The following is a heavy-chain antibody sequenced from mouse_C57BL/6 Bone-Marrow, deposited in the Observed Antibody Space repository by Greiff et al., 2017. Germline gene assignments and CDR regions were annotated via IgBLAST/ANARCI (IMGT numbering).Heavy chain of an antibody. V-gene: IGHV1-52*01. D-gene: IGHD3-2*02. CDR2: IDPSDSET. Sequence: QVQLQQPGAELVRPGSSVKLSCKASGYTFTSYWMHWVKQRPIQGLEWIGNIDPSDSETHYNQKFKDKATLTVDKSSSTAYMQLSSLTSEDSSVYYSAHSSGLAWFAYWGQGTLVTVSA. CDR1: GYTFTSYW. CDR3: AHSSGLAWFAY. J-gene: IGHJ3*01.